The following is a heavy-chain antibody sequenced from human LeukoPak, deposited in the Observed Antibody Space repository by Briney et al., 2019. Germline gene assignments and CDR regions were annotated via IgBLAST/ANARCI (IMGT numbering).Heavy chain of an antibody. CDR1: GYSFTGYW. J-gene: IGHJ5*02. Sequence: GESLKISCEGSGYSFTGYWIAWVRQMPGKGLDWMGGIYPGDSDTRYRPSFQGQVTISADKSISTAYLQWSSLKASDTAMYYCARQLGATSPTWFDPWGQGTLVTVSS. CDR2: IYPGDSDT. D-gene: IGHD1-26*01. V-gene: IGHV5-51*01. CDR3: ARQLGATSPTWFDP.